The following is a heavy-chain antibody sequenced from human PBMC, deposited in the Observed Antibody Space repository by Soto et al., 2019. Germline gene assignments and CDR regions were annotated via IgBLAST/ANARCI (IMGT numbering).Heavy chain of an antibody. D-gene: IGHD6-13*01. CDR3: ARGDSSSWYGTFDY. CDR2: IIPILGIA. Sequence: QVQLVQSGAEVKKPGSSVKVSCKASGGTFSSYTISWVRQAPGQGLEWMERIIPILGIANYAQKFQGRVTITADKSTSTAYMELSSLRSEDTAVYYCARGDSSSWYGTFDYWGQGTLVTVSS. V-gene: IGHV1-69*02. J-gene: IGHJ4*02. CDR1: GGTFSSYT.